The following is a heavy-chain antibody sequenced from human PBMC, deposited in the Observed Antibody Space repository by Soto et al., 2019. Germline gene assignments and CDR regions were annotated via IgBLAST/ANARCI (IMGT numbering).Heavy chain of an antibody. CDR3: ARDIKNYDFWSGFVWFDP. V-gene: IGHV1-18*01. CDR1: GYTFTSYG. Sequence: ASVKVSCKASGYTFTSYGISWVRQAPGQGLEWMGWISAYNGNTNYAQKLQGRVTMTTDTSTSTAYMELRSMRSDDTAVYYCARDIKNYDFWSGFVWFDPWGQGTLVTVSS. D-gene: IGHD3-3*01. CDR2: ISAYNGNT. J-gene: IGHJ5*02.